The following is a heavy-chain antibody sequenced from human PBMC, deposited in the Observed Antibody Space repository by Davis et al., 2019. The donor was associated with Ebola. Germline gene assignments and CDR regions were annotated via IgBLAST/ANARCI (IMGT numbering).Heavy chain of an antibody. J-gene: IGHJ4*02. CDR3: AKVSGLWFGGPFDY. V-gene: IGHV3-23*01. D-gene: IGHD3-10*01. CDR2: FSGSGGTT. CDR1: GFTSSSYA. Sequence: PGGSLRLSCAASGFTSSSYAMSWVRQAPGKGLEWVSGFSGSGGTTYYADSVKGRFTISRDNSKNTLYLQMKSLRAEETAIYYCAKVSGLWFGGPFDYWGQGTLVTVSS.